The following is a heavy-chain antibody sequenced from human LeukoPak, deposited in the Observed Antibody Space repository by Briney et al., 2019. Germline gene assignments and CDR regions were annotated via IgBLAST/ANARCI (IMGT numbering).Heavy chain of an antibody. CDR2: IYYSGST. V-gene: IGHV4-59*01. CDR3: AREAPFRAGYDY. D-gene: IGHD2/OR15-2a*01. CDR1: GGSISSYY. Sequence: SETLSLTCTVSGGSISSYYWSWIRQPPGKGLEWIGYIYYSGSTNYNPSLKSRVTISVDTSKNQFSLKLSSVTAADTAVYYCAREAPFRAGYDYWGQGTLVTVSS. J-gene: IGHJ4*02.